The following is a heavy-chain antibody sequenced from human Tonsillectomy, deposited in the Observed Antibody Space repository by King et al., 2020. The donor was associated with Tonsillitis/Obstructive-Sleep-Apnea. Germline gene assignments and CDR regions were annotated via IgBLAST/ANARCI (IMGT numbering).Heavy chain of an antibody. Sequence: QLQESGPGLVKPSQTLSLTCTVSGGSISSGGYYWSWIRQHPGKGLEWIGYIYYSGSTYYNPSLKSRVTISVDTSKNQFSLKLSSVTAADMAVYYCASVPYCSSTSCYLGWFDPWGQGTLVTVSS. J-gene: IGHJ5*02. V-gene: IGHV4-31*03. CDR1: GGSISSGGYY. D-gene: IGHD2-2*01. CDR2: IYYSGST. CDR3: ASVPYCSSTSCYLGWFDP.